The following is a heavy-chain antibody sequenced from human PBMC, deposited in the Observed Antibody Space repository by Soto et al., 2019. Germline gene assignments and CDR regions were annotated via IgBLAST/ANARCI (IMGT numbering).Heavy chain of an antibody. Sequence: SETLSLTCAVSGGSISSGGYSWSWIRQPPGKGLEWIGYIYHSGSTYYNPSLKSRVTISVDSSKNQFSLKLNSVTAADTAVYYCARDSAGYSIDYWGQGTLVTVSS. D-gene: IGHD6-13*01. CDR1: GGSISSGGYS. V-gene: IGHV4-30-2*05. CDR2: IYHSGST. CDR3: ARDSAGYSIDY. J-gene: IGHJ4*02.